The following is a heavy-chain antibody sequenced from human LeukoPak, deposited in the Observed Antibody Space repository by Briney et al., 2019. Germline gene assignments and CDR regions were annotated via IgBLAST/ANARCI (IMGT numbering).Heavy chain of an antibody. V-gene: IGHV3-21*01. CDR2: ISSSSSYI. J-gene: IGHJ4*02. Sequence: GGSLRLSCAASGFTFSSYSMNWVRQAPGKGLEWVSSISSSSSYIYYADSVKGRFTISRDNAKNSLYLQMNSLRAEDTAVYYCARDPPIDYGDYEVQRDDYWGQGTLVTVSS. CDR3: ARDPPIDYGDYEVQRDDY. D-gene: IGHD4-17*01. CDR1: GFTFSSYS.